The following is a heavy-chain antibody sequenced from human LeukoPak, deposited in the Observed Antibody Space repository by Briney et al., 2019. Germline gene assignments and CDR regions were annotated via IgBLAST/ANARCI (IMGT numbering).Heavy chain of an antibody. D-gene: IGHD7-27*01. J-gene: IGHJ4*02. CDR1: GFTFGDYA. V-gene: IGHV3-49*04. Sequence: GGSLRLSCTVSGFTFGDYAINWVRQAPGKGLEWVGFIRSKAFGETAEYAASVKGRFTISRDDSKSIAYLQMNSPKTEHTAVYYCTRDRGSSTLGDYWGQGTLVTVSS. CDR3: TRDRGSSTLGDY. CDR2: IRSKAFGETA.